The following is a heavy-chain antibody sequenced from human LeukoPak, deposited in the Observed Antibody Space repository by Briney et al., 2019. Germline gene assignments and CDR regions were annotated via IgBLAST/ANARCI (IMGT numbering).Heavy chain of an antibody. J-gene: IGHJ1*01. Sequence: GASGNVSCNASGYTFTSYGISWVRQAPGQGLERMGWISAYNGNTNYEHKHHGRVTMTSETSTSTAYMELRSLRSDDTAVYYCASSIAVAGYREYFQRWGEGTLVTVSS. CDR2: ISAYNGNT. V-gene: IGHV1-18*01. CDR3: ASSIAVAGYREYFQR. CDR1: GYTFTSYG. D-gene: IGHD6-19*01.